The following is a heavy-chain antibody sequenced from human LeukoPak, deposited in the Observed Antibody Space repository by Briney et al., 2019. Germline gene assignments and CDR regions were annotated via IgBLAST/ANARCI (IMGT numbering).Heavy chain of an antibody. CDR1: GFXFSSYW. V-gene: IGHV3-74*01. D-gene: IGHD6-19*01. CDR2: IHSDGSDT. J-gene: IGHJ3*02. Sequence: PGGSLRLSCAASGFXFSSYWMHWVRQAPGKGLVWVSRIHSDGSDTTYADSVKGRFTISRDNAKNTLYLQMNSLRAEDTAVYYCAREGNSGWRDDGFDIWGQGTMVTVSS. CDR3: AREGNSGWRDDGFDI.